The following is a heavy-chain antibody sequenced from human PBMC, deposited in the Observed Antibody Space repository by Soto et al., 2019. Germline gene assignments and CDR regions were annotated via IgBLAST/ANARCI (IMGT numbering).Heavy chain of an antibody. Sequence: GGSLRLSCAASGFPFSISSMNWVRQAPGKGLEWVSYISSSGSAIYYADSVKGRFTISRDNAKNSLLLQMNSLRDEDTAVYYCARGTTIVRDPWDYWGQGTLVTVSS. CDR3: ARGTTIVRDPWDY. V-gene: IGHV3-48*02. D-gene: IGHD3-10*01. CDR1: GFPFSISS. J-gene: IGHJ4*02. CDR2: ISSSGSAI.